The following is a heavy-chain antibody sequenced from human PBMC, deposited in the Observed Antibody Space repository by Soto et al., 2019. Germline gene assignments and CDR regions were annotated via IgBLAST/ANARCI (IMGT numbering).Heavy chain of an antibody. CDR1: GYTFTSYY. CDR2: INPSGGST. Sequence: GASVKVSCKASGYTFTSYYMNWVRQAPGQGLEWMGIINPSGGSTSYAQKFQGRVTMTRDTSTSTVYMELSSLRSEDTAVYYCAGVAVDTDRYYYYYGMDVWGQGTTVTVSS. V-gene: IGHV1-46*01. CDR3: AGVAVDTDRYYYYYGMDV. D-gene: IGHD5-18*01. J-gene: IGHJ6*02.